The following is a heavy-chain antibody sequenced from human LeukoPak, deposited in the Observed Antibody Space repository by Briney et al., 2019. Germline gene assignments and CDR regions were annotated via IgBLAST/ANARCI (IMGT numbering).Heavy chain of an antibody. CDR1: GFTFSSYW. V-gene: IGHV3-74*01. CDR3: AKGAGYSYGQFDY. CDR2: INSDGSST. J-gene: IGHJ4*02. D-gene: IGHD5-18*01. Sequence: GGSLRLSCAASGFTFSSYWMHWVRQAPGKGLVWVSRINSDGSSTSYADSVKGRFTISRDNAKNTLYLQMNSLRAEDTAVYYCAKGAGYSYGQFDYWGQGTLVTVSS.